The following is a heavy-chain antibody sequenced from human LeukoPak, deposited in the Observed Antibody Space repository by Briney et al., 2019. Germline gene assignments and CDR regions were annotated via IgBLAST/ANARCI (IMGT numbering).Heavy chain of an antibody. CDR3: ARTTYYGDSGFDY. V-gene: IGHV3-30*04. CDR1: GFTFSSYA. CDR2: ISYDGSNK. Sequence: GGSLRLSCAASGFTFSSYAMHWVRQAPGKGLEWVAVISYDGSNKYYADSVKGRFTTSRDNSKNTLYLQMNSLRAEDTAVCYCARTTYYGDSGFDYWGQGTLVTVSS. D-gene: IGHD4-17*01. J-gene: IGHJ4*02.